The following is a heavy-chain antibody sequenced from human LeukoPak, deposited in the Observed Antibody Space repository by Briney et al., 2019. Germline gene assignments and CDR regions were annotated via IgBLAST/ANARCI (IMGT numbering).Heavy chain of an antibody. J-gene: IGHJ4*02. Sequence: PGGSLRLSCAASGFTFSSYAMHWVRQAPGKGLEWVAVMSFDGTHIYYADSVKGRFTISRDNSKNTLYLQMNSLRAEDTAVYYCAKTPVYDYVWGSYRTIFFDYWGQGTLVTVSS. D-gene: IGHD3-16*02. CDR1: GFTFSSYA. V-gene: IGHV3-30-3*02. CDR2: MSFDGTHI. CDR3: AKTPVYDYVWGSYRTIFFDY.